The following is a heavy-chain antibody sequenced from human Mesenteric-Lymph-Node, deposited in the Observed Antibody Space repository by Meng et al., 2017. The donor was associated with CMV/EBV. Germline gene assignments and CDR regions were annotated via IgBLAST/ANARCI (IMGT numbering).Heavy chain of an antibody. V-gene: IGHV3-30*02. D-gene: IGHD2-2*01. CDR3: ATLDSWGVGYCSSTSCPYYFDY. CDR1: GFIFSTYG. Sequence: GGSLRLSCATSGFIFSTYGMHWVRQAPGKGLEWVAVIWYDGSNQNYADSVKGRFTISRDNSKNTLYLQMNSLRAEDTAVYYCATLDSWGVGYCSSTSCPYYFDYWGQGTLVTVSS. CDR2: IWYDGSNQ. J-gene: IGHJ4*02.